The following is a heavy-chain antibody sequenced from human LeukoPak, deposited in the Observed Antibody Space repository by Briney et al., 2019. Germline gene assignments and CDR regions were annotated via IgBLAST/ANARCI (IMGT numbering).Heavy chain of an antibody. D-gene: IGHD1-26*01. Sequence: GGSLRLSCAASGFTFSSYSMNWVRQAPGKGLEWVSSISSSSSYIYYADSVKGRFTISRDNSKNTLYLQMNSLRAEDTAVYYCAKASISGSYYSMDVWGKGTTVTVSS. CDR1: GFTFSSYS. CDR3: AKASISGSYYSMDV. J-gene: IGHJ6*03. V-gene: IGHV3-21*01. CDR2: ISSSSSYI.